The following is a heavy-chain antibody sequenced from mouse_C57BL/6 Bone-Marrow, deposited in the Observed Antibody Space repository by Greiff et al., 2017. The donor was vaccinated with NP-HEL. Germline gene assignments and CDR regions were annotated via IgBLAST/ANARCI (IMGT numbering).Heavy chain of an antibody. D-gene: IGHD5-5*01. V-gene: IGHV14-2*01. CDR1: GFNITDYY. CDR3: ARNPLPAMDC. CDR2: IDPEDGDT. Sequence: EVKVEESGAELVKPGASVKLSCTASGFNITDYYMHWVKQRTEQGLEWIGRIDPEDGDTKYAPKFQGKATITADTSSNTACLQLSSLTSEDTAVYYCARNPLPAMDCWGQGTSVTVSS. J-gene: IGHJ4*01.